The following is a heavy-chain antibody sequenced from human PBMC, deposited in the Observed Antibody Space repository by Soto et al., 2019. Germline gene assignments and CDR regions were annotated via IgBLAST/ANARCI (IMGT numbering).Heavy chain of an antibody. CDR3: ARRPSGYAIDY. D-gene: IGHD5-12*01. Sequence: SETLSLTCTVSGGSISSSGYFWAWIRQPPGKGLEWIGSFSYSGSTYYNSSLKSRVTISVDTSKNQFSLKLTSVTATDAAVYYCARRPSGYAIDYWGQGALVTVSS. V-gene: IGHV4-39*01. J-gene: IGHJ4*02. CDR1: GGSISSSGYF. CDR2: FSYSGST.